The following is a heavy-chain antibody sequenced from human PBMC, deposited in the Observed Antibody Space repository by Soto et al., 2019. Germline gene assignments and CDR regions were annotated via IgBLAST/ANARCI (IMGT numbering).Heavy chain of an antibody. CDR3: ARTSYYDSTGYYNMDV. J-gene: IGHJ6*02. CDR1: GGSISSNNW. CDR2: IHHSEST. Sequence: QVQLQESGPGLVKPSGTLSLTCAISGGSISSNNWWTWVRQSPGKGLEWIGEIHHSESTNYNPSRDSRITISVDKSKNQFTLKLTSVTAADTADYYCARTSYYDSTGYYNMDVWGQGTTGTVSS. V-gene: IGHV4-4*02. D-gene: IGHD3-22*01.